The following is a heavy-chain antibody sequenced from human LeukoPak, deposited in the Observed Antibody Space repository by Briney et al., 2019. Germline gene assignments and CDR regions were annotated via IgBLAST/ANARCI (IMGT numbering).Heavy chain of an antibody. CDR3: AREGDGSGSYYEYYFDY. J-gene: IGHJ4*02. CDR2: INPSGGST. V-gene: IGHV1-46*01. Sequence: ASVKVSCKASGYTFTSYYMHWVRQAPGQGLGWMGIINPSGGSTSYAQKFQGRVTMTRDTSTSTVYMELSSLRSEDTAVYYCAREGDGSGSYYEYYFDYWGQGTLVTVSS. CDR1: GYTFTSYY. D-gene: IGHD3-10*01.